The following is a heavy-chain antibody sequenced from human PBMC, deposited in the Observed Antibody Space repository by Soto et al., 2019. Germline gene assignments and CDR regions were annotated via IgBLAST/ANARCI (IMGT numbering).Heavy chain of an antibody. CDR1: GFTFDDYA. J-gene: IGHJ5*02. CDR3: AKDTYYDILTGKNWFDP. D-gene: IGHD3-9*01. V-gene: IGHV3-9*01. Sequence: ESGGGLVQPGRSRRLSCAASGFTFDDYAMHWVRQAPGKGLEWVSGISWNSGSIGYADSVKGRFTISRDNAKNSLYLQMNSLRAEDTALYYCAKDTYYDILTGKNWFDPWGQGTLVTVSS. CDR2: ISWNSGSI.